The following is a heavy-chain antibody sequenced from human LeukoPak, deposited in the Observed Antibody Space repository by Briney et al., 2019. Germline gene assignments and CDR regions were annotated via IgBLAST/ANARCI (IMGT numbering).Heavy chain of an antibody. J-gene: IGHJ4*02. CDR1: GFNFSRYG. Sequence: GGSLRLSCAASGFNFSRYGFHWVRQAPGKGLEWVAFISDSGGDKWFGDSVKGRFTISRDKSKNTVNLQMSSLRVEDTALYYCARDGGSESYAFDYWGQETLVTVSS. CDR2: ISDSGGDK. V-gene: IGHV3-30*02. D-gene: IGHD3-10*01. CDR3: ARDGGSESYAFDY.